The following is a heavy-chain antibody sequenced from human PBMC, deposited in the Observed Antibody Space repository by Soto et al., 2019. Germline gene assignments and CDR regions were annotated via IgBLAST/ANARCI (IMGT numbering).Heavy chain of an antibody. CDR1: GLTISGKKY. V-gene: IGHV3-53*01. D-gene: IGHD1-1*01. CDR2: LYDVDGS. Sequence: DVQLVESGGGLIQPGESLRLSCAAFGLTISGKKYVAWVRQAPGKGLEVVSALYDVDGSFYADSVTGRFTTSSDSSKTTVYLQMNDLRPDDTAVYYCATWHEREHAFDVWGQGTTVTISS. J-gene: IGHJ3*01. CDR3: ATWHEREHAFDV.